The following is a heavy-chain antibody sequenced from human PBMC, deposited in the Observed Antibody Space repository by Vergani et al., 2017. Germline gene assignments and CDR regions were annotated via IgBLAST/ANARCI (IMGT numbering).Heavy chain of an antibody. CDR3: ARDGEFFGGSQLRLGELSLYYFDY. V-gene: IGHV1-69*17. J-gene: IGHJ4*02. CDR2: IIPIFGIA. CDR1: GGTFSSYA. D-gene: IGHD3-16*02. Sequence: QVQLVQSGAEVKKPGSSVKVSCKASGGTFSSYAISWVRQAPGQGLEWMGGIIPIFGIANYAQKFQGRVTITADKSTSTAYMELSSLRSEDTAVYYRARDGEFFGGSQLRLGELSLYYFDYWGQGTLVTVSS.